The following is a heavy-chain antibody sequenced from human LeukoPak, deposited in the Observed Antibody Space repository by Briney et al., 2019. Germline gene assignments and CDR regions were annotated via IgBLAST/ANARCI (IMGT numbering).Heavy chain of an antibody. CDR2: ISSSGSTI. Sequence: GGSLRLSCAASGFTFSSYEMNWVRQAPGKGLEWVSYISSSGSTINYADSVKGRFTISRDNAKNSLYLQMNSLRAEDTAVYYCARGDYGSGSYYFDYWGQGTLVTVSS. CDR3: ARGDYGSGSYYFDY. J-gene: IGHJ4*02. D-gene: IGHD3-10*01. CDR1: GFTFSSYE. V-gene: IGHV3-48*03.